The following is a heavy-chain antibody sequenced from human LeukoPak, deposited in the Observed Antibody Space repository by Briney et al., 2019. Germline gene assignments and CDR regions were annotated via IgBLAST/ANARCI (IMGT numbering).Heavy chain of an antibody. V-gene: IGHV3-21*01. D-gene: IGHD4-17*01. CDR3: ASLRWGGGDLDC. J-gene: IGHJ4*02. CDR2: ISSSSSYI. Sequence: PGGSLRLSCAASGFTFSSYSMNWVRQAPGKGLEWVSSISSSSSYIYYADSVKGRFTISRDNAKNSLYLQMNSLRAEDTAVYYCASLRWGGGDLDCWGQGTLVTVSS. CDR1: GFTFSSYS.